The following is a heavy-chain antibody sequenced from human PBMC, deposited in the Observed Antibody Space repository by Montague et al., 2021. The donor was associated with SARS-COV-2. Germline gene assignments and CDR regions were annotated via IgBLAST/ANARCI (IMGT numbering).Heavy chain of an antibody. J-gene: IGHJ4*02. CDR2: IYSGGST. CDR3: ARAYFYDSGSYYSY. D-gene: IGHD3-10*01. V-gene: IGHV3-53*01. CDR1: GFTASSNY. Sequence: SLRLSCAASGFTASSNYMSWVRQAPGKGLEWVLLIYSGGSTFYADSVKGRFTISRDNSKNTLYLQMNSLRAEDTAVYYCARAYFYDSGSYYSYWGQGTLVTVSS.